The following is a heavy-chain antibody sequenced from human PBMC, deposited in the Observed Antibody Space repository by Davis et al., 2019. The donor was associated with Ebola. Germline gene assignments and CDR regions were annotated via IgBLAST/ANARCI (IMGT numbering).Heavy chain of an antibody. CDR2: IYYSGST. CDR1: GGSISSGGYY. V-gene: IGHV4-31*03. CDR3: ARYGDYDSRFDY. J-gene: IGHJ4*02. Sequence: MPSETLSLTCTVSGGSISSGGYYWSWIRQHPGKGLEWIGYIYYSGSTYYNPSLKSRVTISVDTSKNQFSLKLSSVTAADTAVYYCARYGDYDSRFDYWGQGTLVTVSS. D-gene: IGHD4-17*01.